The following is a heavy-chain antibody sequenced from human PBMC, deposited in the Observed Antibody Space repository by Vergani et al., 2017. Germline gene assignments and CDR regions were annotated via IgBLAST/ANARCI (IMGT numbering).Heavy chain of an antibody. Sequence: QVQLVQSGAEVKKPGSSVKVSCKASGGTFSSYTISWVRQAPGQGLEWMGRIIPILGIANYAQKFQGRVTITADKSTSTAYMELSSLRAEDTAVYYCAREGYGSEYGYWGQGTLVTVSS. V-gene: IGHV1-69*08. CDR3: AREGYGSEYGY. D-gene: IGHD3-10*01. J-gene: IGHJ4*02. CDR1: GGTFSSYT. CDR2: IIPILGIA.